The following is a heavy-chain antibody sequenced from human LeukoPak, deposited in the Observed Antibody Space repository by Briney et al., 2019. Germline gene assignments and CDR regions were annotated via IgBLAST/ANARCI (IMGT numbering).Heavy chain of an antibody. J-gene: IGHJ6*02. CDR3: ARVAGLRRPMDV. V-gene: IGHV3-33*01. CDR2: IWYDGSVQ. CDR1: GYTFSGYG. Sequence: GGSLRLSCVASGYTFSGYGMHWVRQAPGKGLEWVAVIWYDGSVQYYADSVKGRFTISRDNSKNTLHLQMNSLRAEDTAVYYCARVAGLRRPMDVWGQGTTVTVAS. D-gene: IGHD2-15*01.